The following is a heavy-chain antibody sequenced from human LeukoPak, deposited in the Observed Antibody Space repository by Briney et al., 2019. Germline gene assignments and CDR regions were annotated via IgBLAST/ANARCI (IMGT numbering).Heavy chain of an antibody. D-gene: IGHD6-13*01. CDR2: IYTSGST. Sequence: KPSETLSLTCTVSGGSLSSYYWSWIRQPAGKGLEWIGRIYTSGSTNYNPSLKSRVTMSVDTSENQFSLKVSSVTAADTAVYYCARDRGYSSSWYYYYYMDVWGKGTTVTVSS. V-gene: IGHV4-4*07. CDR1: GGSLSSYY. J-gene: IGHJ6*03. CDR3: ARDRGYSSSWYYYYYMDV.